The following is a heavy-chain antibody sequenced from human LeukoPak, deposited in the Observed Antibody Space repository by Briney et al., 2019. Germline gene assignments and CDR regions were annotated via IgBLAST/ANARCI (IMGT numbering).Heavy chain of an antibody. CDR1: GYSFTGYY. CDR2: INPNSGGT. D-gene: IGHD6-13*01. V-gene: IGHV1-2*02. Sequence: ASVKVSCKASGYSFTGYYIHWVRQAPGQGLGWMGWINPNSGGTKYAQKFQGRVAMTRDTSINTTYMELSRLRSDDTAMYYCARKRGSSWFLVHAFDIWGQGTMVTVSS. J-gene: IGHJ3*02. CDR3: ARKRGSSWFLVHAFDI.